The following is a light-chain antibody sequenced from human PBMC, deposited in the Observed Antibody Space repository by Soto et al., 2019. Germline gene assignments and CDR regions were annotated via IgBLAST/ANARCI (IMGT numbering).Light chain of an antibody. CDR3: QQYDTFSGT. J-gene: IGKJ4*02. CDR1: QSVSGW. V-gene: IGKV1-5*01. Sequence: EIRVTHDPSTLLAAMCLIGTDTCRASQSVSGWLAWYQQKPGEAPKLLIYDASALPRGVPSRFSGSGSGTKFTLTIASLQPDDFATYYCQQYDTFSGTFGAGAKADI. CDR2: DAS.